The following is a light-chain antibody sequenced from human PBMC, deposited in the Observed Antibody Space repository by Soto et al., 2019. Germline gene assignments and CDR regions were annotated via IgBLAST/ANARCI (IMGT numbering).Light chain of an antibody. CDR2: EVS. J-gene: IGLJ1*01. V-gene: IGLV2-14*01. CDR3: SSYTSSRTLV. CDR1: SSGVGAYNY. Sequence: QSVLPQPASVSGSPGQSITISCTGTSSGVGAYNYVSWYQQHPGKAPKLMIYEVSNRPSGVSHRFSGSKSDNTASLTISGLQTDDEADYYCSSYTSSRTLVFGTGTKVTVL.